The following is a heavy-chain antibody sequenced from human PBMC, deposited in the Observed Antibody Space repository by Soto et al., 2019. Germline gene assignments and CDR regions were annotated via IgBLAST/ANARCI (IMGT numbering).Heavy chain of an antibody. D-gene: IGHD6-6*01. CDR2: IYYSGST. J-gene: IGHJ4*02. V-gene: IGHV4-31*03. CDR3: AGHYSSSWVYNY. Sequence: SETLSLTCTVSGGSITSGGHYWSWIRQRPGKGLEWIGIIYYSGSTSYHPSLNSRVTISLDKSKNQFSLKLSSVTAADTAVYYCAGHYSSSWVYNYWGQGTLVTVSS. CDR1: GGSITSGGHY.